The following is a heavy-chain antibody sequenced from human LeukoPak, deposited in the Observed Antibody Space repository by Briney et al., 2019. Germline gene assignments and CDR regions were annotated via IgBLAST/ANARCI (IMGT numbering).Heavy chain of an antibody. Sequence: SGGSLRLSCAASGFTFSSYGMHWVRQAPGKGLEWVAVIWYDGSNKYYADFVKGRFTISRDNSKNTLYLQMNSLRAEDTAVYYCARDRLYCSGGSCYSNFDYWGQGTLVTVS. CDR3: ARDRLYCSGGSCYSNFDY. CDR1: GFTFSSYG. J-gene: IGHJ4*02. D-gene: IGHD2-15*01. CDR2: IWYDGSNK. V-gene: IGHV3-33*01.